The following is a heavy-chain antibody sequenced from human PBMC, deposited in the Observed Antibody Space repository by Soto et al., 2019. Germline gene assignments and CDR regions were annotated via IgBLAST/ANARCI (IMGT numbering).Heavy chain of an antibody. J-gene: IGHJ4*02. V-gene: IGHV1-18*01. CDR1: GYTFRNFG. CDR2: ISAYNANA. Sequence: QIPLLQSGAEVKKPGASVKVTCKASGYTFRNFGISWVRQAPGQGLERMGWISAYNANANYAHKLQGRLTMTADTSTSTAYMELRSLRSDDTAVYYCARKNSNFDYWGQGTLVTVSS. D-gene: IGHD6-13*01. CDR3: ARKNSNFDY.